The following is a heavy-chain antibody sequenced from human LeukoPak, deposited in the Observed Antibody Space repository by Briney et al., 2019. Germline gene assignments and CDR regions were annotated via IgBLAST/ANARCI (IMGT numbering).Heavy chain of an antibody. CDR2: ISYDGSNK. V-gene: IGHV3-30-3*02. D-gene: IGHD3-22*01. J-gene: IGHJ3*02. CDR1: GFTFSSYA. CDR3: AKSLEYYYDSSGHDAFDI. Sequence: GRSLRLSCAASGFTFSSYAMHWVRQAPGKGLEWVAVISYDGSNKYYADSVKGRFTISRDNSKNTLYLQMNSLRAEDTAVYYCAKSLEYYYDSSGHDAFDIWGQGTMVTVSS.